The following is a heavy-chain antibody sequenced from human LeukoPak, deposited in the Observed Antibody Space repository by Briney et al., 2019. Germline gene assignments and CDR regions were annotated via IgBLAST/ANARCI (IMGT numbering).Heavy chain of an antibody. J-gene: IGHJ3*01. V-gene: IGHV4-39*01. Sequence: SETLSLTCTVSGDSISTSSYYWGWIRQPPGKGLEWIGSVYYSGSTYHNPSLKSRVTISVDTSKNQSSLNLSSVTAADTAVYYCASHSYCSGGSCYSNPDAFDFWGQGTMATVSS. CDR3: ASHSYCSGGSCYSNPDAFDF. CDR1: GDSISTSSYY. CDR2: VYYSGST. D-gene: IGHD2-15*01.